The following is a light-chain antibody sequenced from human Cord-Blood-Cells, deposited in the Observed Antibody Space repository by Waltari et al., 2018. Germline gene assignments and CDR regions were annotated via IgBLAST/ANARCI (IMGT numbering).Light chain of an antibody. V-gene: IGLV2-23*01. Sequence: QSALTRPASGSGSPGQPITIPCTGTSSDVGTSTLVSWYQQHPGKAHKLMIYEGSKRPSGFSNRFSGSKSGNTASLTISGLQAEDAADYYCCSYAGSSTWVFGGGTKLTVL. CDR3: CSYAGSSTWV. J-gene: IGLJ3*02. CDR2: EGS. CDR1: SSDVGTSTL.